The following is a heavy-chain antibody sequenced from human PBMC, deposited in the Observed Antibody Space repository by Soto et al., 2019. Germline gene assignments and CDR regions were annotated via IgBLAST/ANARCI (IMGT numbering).Heavy chain of an antibody. Sequence: EVQLVESGGDLVQPGGSLILSCAASGFTFSSYWMHWVRQVPGKGLVWVSRISSDGSSTNYADSVRGRFIISRDNAKNTLYLQVNSLRVEDTAVYYCARGTVRDHDFGDHWGQGTLVAVSS. D-gene: IGHD4-17*01. J-gene: IGHJ4*02. CDR2: ISSDGSST. V-gene: IGHV3-74*01. CDR1: GFTFSSYW. CDR3: ARGTVRDHDFGDH.